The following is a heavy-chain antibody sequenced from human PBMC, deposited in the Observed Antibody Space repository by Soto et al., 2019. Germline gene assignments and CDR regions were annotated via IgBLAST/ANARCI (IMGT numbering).Heavy chain of an antibody. CDR2: AHHSGRT. V-gene: IGHV4-4*02. Sequence: SEALCLTWTVSGGSMTSSNWWNWGRQSPGKGLEWIGEAHHSGRTNYNPSLKSRVTISVDKSKNHFSLKLSSLTAAATAVYYCVRSDATGLGDWGHLPPVPVPP. CDR1: GGSMTSSNW. CDR3: VRSDATGLGD. J-gene: IGHJ4*01. D-gene: IGHD2-15*01.